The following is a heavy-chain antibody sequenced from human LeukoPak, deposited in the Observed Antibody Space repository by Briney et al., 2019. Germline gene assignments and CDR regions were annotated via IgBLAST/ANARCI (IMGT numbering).Heavy chain of an antibody. CDR1: GGTFSGYY. J-gene: IGHJ3*02. CDR2: INHSGST. V-gene: IGHV4-34*01. Sequence: SETLSLTCAVYGGTFSGYYWSWIRQPPGKGLEWIGEINHSGSTNYNPSLKSRVTISVDTSKNQFSLKLSSVTAADTAVYYCARGPYRLRYFDWLSNAFDIWGQGTMVTVSS. D-gene: IGHD3-9*01. CDR3: ARGPYRLRYFDWLSNAFDI.